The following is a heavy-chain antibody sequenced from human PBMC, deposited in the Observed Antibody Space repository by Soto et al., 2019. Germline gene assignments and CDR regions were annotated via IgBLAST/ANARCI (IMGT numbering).Heavy chain of an antibody. J-gene: IGHJ4*02. CDR1: GYTFTSYA. D-gene: IGHD5-12*01. Sequence: GASVKVSCKASGYTFTSYAMHWVRQAPGQRLEWMGWINAGNGNTKYSQKFQGRVTITRDTSASTAYMELSSLRSEDTAVYYCARVRVATKVFDYWGQGTLVTVSS. V-gene: IGHV1-3*01. CDR2: INAGNGNT. CDR3: ARVRVATKVFDY.